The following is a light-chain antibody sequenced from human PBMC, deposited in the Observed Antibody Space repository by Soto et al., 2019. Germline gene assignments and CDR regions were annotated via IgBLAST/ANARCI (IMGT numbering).Light chain of an antibody. CDR2: DAS. V-gene: IGKV3-11*01. CDR3: QQRSNWPPYT. Sequence: EIVLTQSTATLSLSPGERATLSCRASQSVSSYLAWYQQKPGQAPRLLIYDASNWATGIPARFSGSGSGTDFTLTISSLEPEDFAVYYCQQRSNWPPYTFGQGTKLEIK. CDR1: QSVSSY. J-gene: IGKJ2*01.